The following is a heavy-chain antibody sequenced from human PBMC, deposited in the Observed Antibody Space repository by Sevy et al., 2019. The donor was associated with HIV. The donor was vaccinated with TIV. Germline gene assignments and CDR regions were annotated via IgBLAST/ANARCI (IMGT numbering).Heavy chain of an antibody. J-gene: IGHJ4*02. V-gene: IGHV3-66*01. CDR2: IYSDGRT. CDR3: AKTLQKLPFHPHYFDY. Sequence: QLGGSLRLSCAASGLSVSDNYMNWVRQAPGKGLELVSVIYSDGRTYYADSVKGRFTISRDNSKNTLYLHMNNLRPEDTAVYYCAKTLQKLPFHPHYFDYWGQGTLVTVSS. CDR1: GLSVSDNY. D-gene: IGHD2-21*02.